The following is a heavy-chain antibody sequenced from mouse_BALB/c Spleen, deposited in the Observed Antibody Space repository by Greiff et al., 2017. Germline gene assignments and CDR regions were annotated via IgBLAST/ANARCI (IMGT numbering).Heavy chain of an antibody. J-gene: IGHJ3*01. V-gene: IGHV3-2*02. D-gene: IGHD2-1*01. Sequence: EVKLVESGPGLVKPSQSLSLTCTVTGYSITSDYAWNWIRQFPGNKLEWMGYISYSGSTSYNPSLKSRISITRDTSKNQFFLQLNSVTTEDTATYYCARGGYYALFAYWGQGTLVTVSA. CDR3: ARGGYYALFAY. CDR1: GYSITSDYA. CDR2: ISYSGST.